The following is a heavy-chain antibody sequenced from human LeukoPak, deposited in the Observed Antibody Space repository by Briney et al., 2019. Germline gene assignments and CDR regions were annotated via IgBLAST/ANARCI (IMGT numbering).Heavy chain of an antibody. CDR1: GFTFSGYE. J-gene: IGHJ4*02. CDR2: ISSSGSTI. Sequence: PGGSLRLSCAASGFTFSGYEMNWVRQAPGKGLEWVSYISSSGSTIFYADSVKGRFTISRDNAKNSLYLQMNSLRAEDTAVYYCARRGIQLWPHDDYWGQGTLVTVS. D-gene: IGHD5-18*01. CDR3: ARRGIQLWPHDDY. V-gene: IGHV3-48*03.